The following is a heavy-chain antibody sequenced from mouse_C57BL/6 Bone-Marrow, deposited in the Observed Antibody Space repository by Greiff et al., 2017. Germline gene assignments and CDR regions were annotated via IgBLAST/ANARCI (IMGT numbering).Heavy chain of an antibody. J-gene: IGHJ2*01. Sequence: QVQLQQPGAELVMPGASVKLYCKASGYTFTSYWMHWVKQRPGQGLEWIGEIDPSDSYTNYNQKFKGKSTLTVDKSSSTAYMQRSSLTSEDSAVYYCAREGLRRGFYYWGQGTTLTVSS. CDR2: IDPSDSYT. V-gene: IGHV1-69*01. CDR1: GYTFTSYW. CDR3: AREGLRRGFYY. D-gene: IGHD2-4*01.